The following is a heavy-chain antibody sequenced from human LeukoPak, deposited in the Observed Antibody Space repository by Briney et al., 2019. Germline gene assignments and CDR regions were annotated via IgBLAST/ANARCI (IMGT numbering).Heavy chain of an antibody. CDR3: ARGPGYYYYYMDV. Sequence: SSVTFSCKPGGYSFTRDGMYRVGHAPSQGLKWMGGIIPIFGTAKYAQKFQDRVTITTDESTSTAYMELSSLRSEDTAVYYCARGPGYYYYYMDVWGKGTTVTVSS. V-gene: IGHV1-69*05. J-gene: IGHJ6*03. CDR2: IIPIFGTA. CDR1: GYSFTRDG.